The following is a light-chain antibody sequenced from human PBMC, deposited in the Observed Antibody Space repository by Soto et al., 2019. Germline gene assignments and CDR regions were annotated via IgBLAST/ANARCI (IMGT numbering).Light chain of an antibody. CDR3: QQYNNWPPFT. CDR1: QSVSSN. CDR2: GAS. Sequence: EIVMTQSPGTLSVSPGERATLSCRASQSVSSNLAWYQQKPGQAPRLLIYGASTRATGIPARFSGSGSGTEFTLTISTLQSEDFAVYYWQQYNNWPPFTFGPGTKVDIK. V-gene: IGKV3-15*01. J-gene: IGKJ3*01.